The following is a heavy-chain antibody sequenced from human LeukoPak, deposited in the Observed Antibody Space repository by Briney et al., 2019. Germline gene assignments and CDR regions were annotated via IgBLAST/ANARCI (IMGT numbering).Heavy chain of an antibody. D-gene: IGHD3-3*01. CDR3: ARQGVLRFLEWLSDFDY. Sequence: PSETLSLTCAVSGYSISSGYYWGWIRQPPGKGLEWIGSIYHSGSTYYNPSLKSRVTISVDTSKNQFSLRRSSVTAADTAVYYCARQGVLRFLEWLSDFDYWGQGTLVTVSS. V-gene: IGHV4-38-2*01. J-gene: IGHJ4*02. CDR2: IYHSGST. CDR1: GYSISSGYY.